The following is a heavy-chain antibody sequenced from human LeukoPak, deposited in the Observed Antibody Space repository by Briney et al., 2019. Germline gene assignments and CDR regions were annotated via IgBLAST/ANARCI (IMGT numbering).Heavy chain of an antibody. J-gene: IGHJ3*01. CDR3: SRGAYYYNSGHAFDV. D-gene: IGHD3-10*01. CDR2: TKQDGREN. CDR1: AFTCRSYW. V-gene: IGHV3-7*01. Sequence: GGSLRLSCAASAFTCRSYWMSWVRPAPGKGLEWGANTKQDGRENTYVDSVKGRFTISRDNGRNSLYLQMNSLRVEDTAVYYCSRGAYYYNSGHAFDVWGQGTMVTVSS.